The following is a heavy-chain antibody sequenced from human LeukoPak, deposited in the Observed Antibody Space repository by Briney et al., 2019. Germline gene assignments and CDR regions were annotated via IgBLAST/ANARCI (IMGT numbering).Heavy chain of an antibody. Sequence: PSETLSLTCVVSAGSFSGDSWSWIRQAPEKGLEWIGEVTRTGSTNYHPSLKSRVLISVDTSKSQFSLKVNSVTAADTGVYYCARGDGVIGAIGIGSWYFDLWGRGTLVAVSS. CDR2: VTRTGST. J-gene: IGHJ2*01. D-gene: IGHD2/OR15-2a*01. CDR1: AGSFSGDS. CDR3: ARGDGVIGAIGIGSWYFDL. V-gene: IGHV4-34*01.